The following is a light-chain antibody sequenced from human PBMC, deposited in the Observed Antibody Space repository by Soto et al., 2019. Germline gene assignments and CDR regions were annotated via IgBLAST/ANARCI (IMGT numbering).Light chain of an antibody. CDR1: SSDVGGYNY. J-gene: IGLJ2*01. V-gene: IGLV2-14*01. Sequence: QSALTQPASVSGSPGQSITISCTGTSSDVGGYNYVSWYQQHPGKAPKLMIFEVSNRPSGVSYRFSGSKSGNTASLTISGLQAEDEADYYCCSYTGSSTLVVFGGGTKLTVL. CDR3: CSYTGSSTLVV. CDR2: EVS.